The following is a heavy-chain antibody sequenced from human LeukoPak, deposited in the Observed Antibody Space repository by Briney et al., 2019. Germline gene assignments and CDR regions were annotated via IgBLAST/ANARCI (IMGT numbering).Heavy chain of an antibody. D-gene: IGHD3-22*01. CDR1: RYTFTGYY. CDR3: ARYYYDSSGKQRAFDI. V-gene: IGHV1-2*02. J-gene: IGHJ3*02. Sequence: ASVKVSCKASRYTFTGYYIHWVRQAPGQGLEWMGWINPNSGGTNYAQKFQGRVTMTRDTSISTAYMELSRLRSDDTAVYYCARYYYDSSGKQRAFDIWGQGTMVTVSS. CDR2: INPNSGGT.